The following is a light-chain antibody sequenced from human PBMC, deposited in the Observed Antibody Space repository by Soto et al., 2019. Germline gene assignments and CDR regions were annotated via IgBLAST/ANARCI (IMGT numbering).Light chain of an antibody. CDR1: QSLNIW. CDR3: QQYNDYWT. CDR2: QAP. Sequence: DTQMTQSPSTLSASVGDRVTITCRASQSLNIWLAWYQQKPGRAPKLLIYQAPTLASGAPSRFSGRGSGSEFTLTISSLQPDDFATYYCQQYNDYWTFGQGTKVDIK. V-gene: IGKV1-5*03. J-gene: IGKJ1*01.